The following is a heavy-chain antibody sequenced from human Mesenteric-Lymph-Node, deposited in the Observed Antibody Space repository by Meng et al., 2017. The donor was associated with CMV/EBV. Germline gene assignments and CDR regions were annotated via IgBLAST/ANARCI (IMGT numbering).Heavy chain of an antibody. J-gene: IGHJ6*02. CDR1: RGTFSIYT. V-gene: IGHV1-69*02. CDR2: IIPILDIT. CDR3: ARGGTYSDDYYGMDV. Sequence: SVTVSCKASRGTFSIYTINWVRQAPGQGLEWMGRIIPILDITHYAQRFQGRVTITADKSTGTAFLDLSSLRHEDTALYYCARGGTYSDDYYGMDVWGQGTTVTVSS. D-gene: IGHD2-15*01.